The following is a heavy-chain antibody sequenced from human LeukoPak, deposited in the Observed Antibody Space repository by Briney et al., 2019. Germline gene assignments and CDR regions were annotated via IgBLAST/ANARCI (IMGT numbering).Heavy chain of an antibody. CDR3: ASNVLLWFGESDAFDI. D-gene: IGHD3-10*01. V-gene: IGHV3-53*01. CDR2: IYSGGST. J-gene: IGHJ3*02. Sequence: PGGSLRLSCTASGFTVSSNYMSWVRQAPGKGLEWVSVIYSGGSTYYADSVKGRFTISRDNSKNTLYLQMNSLRAEDTAVYYCASNVLLWFGESDAFDIWGQGTMVIVSS. CDR1: GFTVSSNY.